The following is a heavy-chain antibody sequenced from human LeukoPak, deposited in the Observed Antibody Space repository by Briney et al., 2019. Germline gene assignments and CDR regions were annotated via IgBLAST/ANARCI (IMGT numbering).Heavy chain of an antibody. CDR3: AGGSYDILTGYYKDFDY. J-gene: IGHJ4*02. CDR1: GGTFSSYA. D-gene: IGHD3-9*01. Sequence: RASVKVSCKASGGTFSSYAISWVRQAPGQGLEWMGGIIPIFGTANYAQKFQGRATITADESTSTAYMELSSLRSEDTAVYYCAGGSYDILTGYYKDFDYWGQGTLVTVSS. CDR2: IIPIFGTA. V-gene: IGHV1-69*01.